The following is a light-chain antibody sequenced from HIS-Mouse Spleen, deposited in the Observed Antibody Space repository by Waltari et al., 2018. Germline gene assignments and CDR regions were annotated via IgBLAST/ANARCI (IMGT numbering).Light chain of an antibody. Sequence: QSVLTQPPSASGPPGQRVAISCSGSSANLGGNTGNWYQQLPRTAPKLLIYSTNQRPSGVPDRFSGSKSGTSASLAISGLQSEDEADYYCAAWDDSLNGYVFGTGTKVTVL. CDR2: STN. J-gene: IGLJ1*01. CDR1: SANLGGNT. V-gene: IGLV1-44*01. CDR3: AAWDDSLNGYV.